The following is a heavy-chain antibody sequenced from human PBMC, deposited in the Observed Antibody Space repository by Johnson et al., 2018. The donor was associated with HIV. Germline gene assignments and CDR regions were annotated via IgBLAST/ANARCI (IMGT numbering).Heavy chain of an antibody. J-gene: IGHJ3*01. Sequence: QVQLVESGGGLVKPGGSLRLSCAASGFTFRNAWMSWVRQAPGKGLEWVAFIRSDGSNKYYVDSVKGRFTISRDNSKNTLYLQMNSLGAEDTAVYYCAKEGATVIWGQGTMVTVSS. V-gene: IGHV3-30*02. CDR2: IRSDGSNK. CDR1: GFTFRNAW. CDR3: AKEGATVI. D-gene: IGHD1-26*01.